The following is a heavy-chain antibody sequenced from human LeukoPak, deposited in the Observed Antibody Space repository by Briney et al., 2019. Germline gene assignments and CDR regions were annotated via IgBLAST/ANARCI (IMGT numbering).Heavy chain of an antibody. CDR2: INQDGSEK. J-gene: IGHJ6*03. Sequence: GGSLRLSCAASGFTFSTYWMTWVRQAPGKGLEWVANINQDGSEKYYVDSVKGRFTIPRDNAKNSLYLQMNSLRAEDTAVYYCARVGRIYQYYMDVWGKGTTVTISS. CDR1: GFTFSTYW. V-gene: IGHV3-7*01. CDR3: ARVGRIYQYYMDV.